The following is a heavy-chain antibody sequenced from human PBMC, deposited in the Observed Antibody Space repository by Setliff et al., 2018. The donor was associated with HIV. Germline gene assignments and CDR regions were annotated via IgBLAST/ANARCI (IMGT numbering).Heavy chain of an antibody. CDR1: GDSISSGNYY. J-gene: IGHJ2*01. CDR2: ISSTGRT. CDR3: TRDTGYILSGYRPHWYFDL. D-gene: IGHD3-9*01. V-gene: IGHV4-61*02. Sequence: NPSETLSLTCTFSGDSISSGNYYWSWIRQPAGKGLEWIGRISSTGRTNYNPSLKSRVTISPDTSKNLFSLKLTTVTAADAAVYYCTRDTGYILSGYRPHWYFDLWGRGTLVTVS.